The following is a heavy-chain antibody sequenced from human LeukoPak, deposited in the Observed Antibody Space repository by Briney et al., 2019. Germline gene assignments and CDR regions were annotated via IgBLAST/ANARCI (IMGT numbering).Heavy chain of an antibody. CDR1: RFSFTDYY. CDR3: ARVAGYCSSTSCYGYYFDY. J-gene: IGHJ4*02. V-gene: IGHV3-11*01. D-gene: IGHD2-2*01. CDR2: ITWTGSTI. Sequence: GGSLRLSCAASRFSFTDYYMTWIRQAPGKGLEWVSYITWTGSTIYYADSVKGRFTISRDNAKNSLYLQMNSLRAEDTAVYYCARVAGYCSSTSCYGYYFDYWGQGTLVTVSS.